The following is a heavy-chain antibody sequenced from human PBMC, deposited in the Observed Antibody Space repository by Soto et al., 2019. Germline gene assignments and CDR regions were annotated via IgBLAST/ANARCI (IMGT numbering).Heavy chain of an antibody. Sequence: ASVKVSCKASGYTFTSYGISWVRQAPGQGLEWMGWISAYNGNTNYAQKLQGRVTMTTDTSTSTAYMELRSLRSDDTAVYYCARDMFSGYYDSSGYYAEYFQHWGQGTLVTVS. CDR3: ARDMFSGYYDSSGYYAEYFQH. D-gene: IGHD3-22*01. J-gene: IGHJ1*01. V-gene: IGHV1-18*01. CDR1: GYTFTSYG. CDR2: ISAYNGNT.